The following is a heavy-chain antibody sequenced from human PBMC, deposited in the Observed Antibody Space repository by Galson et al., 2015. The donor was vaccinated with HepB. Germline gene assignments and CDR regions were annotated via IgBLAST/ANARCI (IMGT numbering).Heavy chain of an antibody. J-gene: IGHJ5*02. V-gene: IGHV6-1*01. CDR2: TYYRSKWYN. D-gene: IGHD6-19*01. CDR1: GDSVSSNSAA. Sequence: CAISGDSVSSNSAAWNWIRQSPSRGLEWLGRTYYRSKWYNDYAVSVKSRITINPDTSKNQFSLQLNSVTPEDTAVYYCARGSYQGRSGWLTGFDPWGQGTLVTVSS. CDR3: ARGSYQGRSGWLTGFDP.